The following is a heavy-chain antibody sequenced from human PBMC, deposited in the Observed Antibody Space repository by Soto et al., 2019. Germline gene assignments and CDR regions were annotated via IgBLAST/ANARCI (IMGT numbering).Heavy chain of an antibody. V-gene: IGHV3-30*18. Sequence: QVQLVESGGGVVQPGRSLRLSCAASGFTFSFYGMHWVRQAPGKGLEWVAVISYDGSNKYYADSVKGRFTISRDNSKNTLYLQMNGLRAEDTAVYYCAKDLGHGGRGAFDIWGQGTMVTVSS. J-gene: IGHJ3*02. CDR2: ISYDGSNK. CDR3: AKDLGHGGRGAFDI. CDR1: GFTFSFYG. D-gene: IGHD7-27*01.